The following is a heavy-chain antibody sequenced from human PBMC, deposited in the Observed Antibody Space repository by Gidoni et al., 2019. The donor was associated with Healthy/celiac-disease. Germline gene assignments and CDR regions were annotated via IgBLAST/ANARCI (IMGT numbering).Heavy chain of an antibody. D-gene: IGHD4-17*01. CDR1: GGSISSGGYS. CDR2: IYHSGST. J-gene: IGHJ4*02. V-gene: IGHV4-30-2*01. Sequence: QLQLQESGSGLVKPSQTLSLTCAVSGGSISSGGYSWSWIRQPPGKGLEWIGYIYHSGSTYYNPSLKSRVTISVDRSKNQFSRKLSSVTAADTAVYYCARDRGYGGNSGFDYWGQGTLVTVSS. CDR3: ARDRGYGGNSGFDY.